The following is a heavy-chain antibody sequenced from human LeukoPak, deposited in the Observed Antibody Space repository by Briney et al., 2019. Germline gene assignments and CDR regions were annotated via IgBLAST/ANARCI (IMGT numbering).Heavy chain of an antibody. J-gene: IGHJ2*01. D-gene: IGHD3-10*01. CDR1: GFIFRNYW. CDR2: ISGSGGST. CDR3: AKYGSIRVYFDL. V-gene: IGHV3-23*01. Sequence: GGSLRLSCAASGFIFRNYWLAWVRQVPGKGLEWVSAISGSGGSTYYADSVKGRFTISGDNSKNTLYLQMNSLRAEDTAVYYCAKYGSIRVYFDLWGRGTLVTVSS.